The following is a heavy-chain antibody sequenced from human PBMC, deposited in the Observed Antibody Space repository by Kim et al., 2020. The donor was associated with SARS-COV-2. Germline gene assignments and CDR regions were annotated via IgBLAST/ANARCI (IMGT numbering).Heavy chain of an antibody. D-gene: IGHD1-1*01. CDR3: ARGRAITTGMDF. V-gene: IGHV3-48*03. CDR2: I. Sequence: IYYADSVKGRFTISRDNDKNTLYLQMTTLRVEDTAVYYCARGRAITTGMDFWGQGALVTVSS. J-gene: IGHJ4*02.